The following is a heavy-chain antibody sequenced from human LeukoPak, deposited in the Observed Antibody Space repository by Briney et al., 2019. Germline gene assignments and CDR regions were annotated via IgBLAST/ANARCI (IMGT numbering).Heavy chain of an antibody. CDR3: AREAPAIVVVPAAINLFDAFDI. J-gene: IGHJ3*02. Sequence: SETLSLTCTVSGGSISSYYWSWIRQPAGKGLEWIGRIYTSGSTNYNPSLKSRVTISVDTSKNQFSLKLSSVTAADTAVYYCAREAPAIVVVPAAINLFDAFDIWGQGTMVTVSS. CDR1: GGSISSYY. CDR2: IYTSGST. V-gene: IGHV4-4*07. D-gene: IGHD2-2*02.